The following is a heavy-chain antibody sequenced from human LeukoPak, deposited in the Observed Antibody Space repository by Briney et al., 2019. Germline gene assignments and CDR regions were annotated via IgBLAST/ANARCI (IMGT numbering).Heavy chain of an antibody. Sequence: GGSLRLSCAASGFTFSSYAMHWVRQAPGKGLEWVAVISYDGSNKYYADSVKGRFTISRDNSKNTLYLQMNSLRAEDTAVYYCARDRPGIAAAGSPYYYYYYYGMDVWGQGTTVTVSS. D-gene: IGHD6-13*01. J-gene: IGHJ6*02. CDR1: GFTFSSYA. V-gene: IGHV3-30*04. CDR2: ISYDGSNK. CDR3: ARDRPGIAAAGSPYYYYYYYGMDV.